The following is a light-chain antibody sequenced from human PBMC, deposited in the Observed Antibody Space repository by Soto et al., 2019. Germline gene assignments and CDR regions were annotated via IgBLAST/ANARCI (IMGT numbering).Light chain of an antibody. CDR2: DVS. CDR1: SSDVGGHNY. CDR3: SSYTTSSTRV. J-gene: IGLJ3*02. Sequence: QSALTQPASVSGSPGQSITISCTGTSSDVGGHNYVSWYQQHPGKAPKLIIYDVSNRPSGVSDRFSGSKSGNTASLTISGLQAEDEADYYCSSYTTSSTRVFGGGTKLTVL. V-gene: IGLV2-14*01.